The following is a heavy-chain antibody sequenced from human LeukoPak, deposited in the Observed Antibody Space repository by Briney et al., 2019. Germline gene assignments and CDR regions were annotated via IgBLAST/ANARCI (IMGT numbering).Heavy chain of an antibody. V-gene: IGHV4-34*01. CDR2: INHSGST. CDR3: ARDRGDSSHERPFDY. D-gene: IGHD6-13*01. J-gene: IGHJ4*02. Sequence: SETLSLTCAVYGGSFSGYYWSWIRQPPGKGLEWIGEINHSGSTNYNPSLKSRVTISVDTSKNQFSLQLNSVTPEDTAVYYCARDRGDSSHERPFDYWGQGTLVTVSS. CDR1: GGSFSGYY.